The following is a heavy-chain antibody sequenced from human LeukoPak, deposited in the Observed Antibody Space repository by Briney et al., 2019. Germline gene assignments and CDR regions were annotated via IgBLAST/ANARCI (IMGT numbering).Heavy chain of an antibody. CDR3: ARARREYSFDP. J-gene: IGHJ5*02. V-gene: IGHV3-20*04. CDR1: GITLNNYG. CDR2: INWNGGST. D-gene: IGHD4-11*01. Sequence: GGSLRLSCAVSGITLNNYGMSWVRQAPGKGLEWVSGINWNGGSTGYADSVKGRFTISRDNAKNSLYLQMNSLRAEDTALYYCARARREYSFDPWGQGTLVTVSS.